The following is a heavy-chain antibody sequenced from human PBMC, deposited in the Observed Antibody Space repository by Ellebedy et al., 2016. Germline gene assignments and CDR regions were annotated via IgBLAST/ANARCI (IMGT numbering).Heavy chain of an antibody. Sequence: ASVKVSCKTSGYTFNIYGISWVRQAPGQGLEWMGWISAYNGNTYYAQKYQDRVTMTTDTSRSTAYMDLRSLRSDDTAVFYCARLRQDLDLDFWGQGTLVTVSS. CDR2: ISAYNGNT. V-gene: IGHV1-18*04. J-gene: IGHJ4*02. CDR1: GYTFNIYG. CDR3: ARLRQDLDLDF. D-gene: IGHD3/OR15-3a*01.